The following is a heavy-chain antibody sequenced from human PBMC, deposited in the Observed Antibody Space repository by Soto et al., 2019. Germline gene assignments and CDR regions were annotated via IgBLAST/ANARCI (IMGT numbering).Heavy chain of an antibody. J-gene: IGHJ6*02. Sequence: QVQLVQSGAEVKKPGSSVKVSCQASGGTFSSSAISWVRQAPGQGLEWMGGTFPMFGKANYAQKFQGRVTLSADKSTSTAYMELSSLTSEDTAGYYCATVDISTWIDGMDVWGQGTTVTVSS. CDR3: ATVDISTWIDGMDV. CDR1: GGTFSSSA. V-gene: IGHV1-69*06. CDR2: TFPMFGKA. D-gene: IGHD6-13*01.